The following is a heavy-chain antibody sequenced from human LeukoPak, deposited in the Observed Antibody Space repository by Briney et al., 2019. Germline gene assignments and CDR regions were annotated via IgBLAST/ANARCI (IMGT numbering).Heavy chain of an antibody. CDR1: GFTFSSYS. CDR3: ARDPRGKVGATVGL. CDR2: ISSSSSYI. J-gene: IGHJ4*02. V-gene: IGHV3-21*01. Sequence: GGSLRLSCAASGFTFSSYSMNWVRRAPGKGLEWVSSISSSSSYIYYADSVKGRFTISRDNAKNSLYLQMNSLRAEDTAVYYCARDPRGKVGATVGLWGQGTMVTVSS. D-gene: IGHD1-26*01.